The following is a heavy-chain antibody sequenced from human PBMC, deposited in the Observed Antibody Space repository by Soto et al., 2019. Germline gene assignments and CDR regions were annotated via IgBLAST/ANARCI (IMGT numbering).Heavy chain of an antibody. V-gene: IGHV4-61*01. CDR2: IYYSGST. CDR3: ARWGQNYYDSSGIFDY. J-gene: IGHJ4*02. Sequence: SETLSLTCTVSGGSVSSGSYYWSWIRQPPGRGLEWIGYIYYSGSTNYNPSLKSRVSISLETSKNQFSLKLSSVTAADTAVYYCARWGQNYYDSSGIFDYWGQGTLVTSPQ. D-gene: IGHD3-22*01. CDR1: GGSVSSGSYY.